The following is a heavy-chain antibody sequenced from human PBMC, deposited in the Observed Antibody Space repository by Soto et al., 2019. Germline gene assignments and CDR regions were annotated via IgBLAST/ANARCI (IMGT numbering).Heavy chain of an antibody. CDR3: ARGWGLVS. CDR1: GGSLTSYP. Sequence: QMEQSVAEVRKPGSSVKVSCKPSGGSLTSYPMAWVRQAPGQGFEWMGGIIPIHGTTEYAQKFQGRVTITADESTNRATLELTGLTAEDTAVYYCARGWGLVSWGHGTLVNVSS. J-gene: IGHJ4*01. D-gene: IGHD3-16*01. CDR2: IIPIHGTT. V-gene: IGHV1-69*01.